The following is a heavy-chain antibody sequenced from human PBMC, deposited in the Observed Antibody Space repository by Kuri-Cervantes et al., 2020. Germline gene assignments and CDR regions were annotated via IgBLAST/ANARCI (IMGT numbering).Heavy chain of an antibody. CDR3: ARDSRVGWFDP. CDR1: GGSISSYY. CDR2: MSYSGTT. V-gene: IGHV4-59*13. J-gene: IGHJ5*02. D-gene: IGHD2-15*01. Sequence: SETLSLTCTVSGGSISSYYWNWIRQPPGKGLEWIGYMSYSGTTNYNPSLQSRVTMSVDTSKNQFSLKLSSVTAADTAVYYCARDSRVGWFDPWGQGTLVTVSS.